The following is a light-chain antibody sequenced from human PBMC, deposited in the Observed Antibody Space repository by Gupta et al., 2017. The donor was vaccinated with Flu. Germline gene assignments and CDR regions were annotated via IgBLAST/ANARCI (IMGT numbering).Light chain of an antibody. Sequence: QSVLAQPPSASGTPGQRVTISCSGSSSNIVSTAVNWYQQVPGTAPKLLIYGNDRRPSGVPDRFSGSKSGTSASLAIGGLQSENEADYYCAAWDDSLNGHYVFGTGTKVTAL. CDR1: SSNIVSTA. J-gene: IGLJ1*01. CDR2: GND. CDR3: AAWDDSLNGHYV. V-gene: IGLV1-44*01.